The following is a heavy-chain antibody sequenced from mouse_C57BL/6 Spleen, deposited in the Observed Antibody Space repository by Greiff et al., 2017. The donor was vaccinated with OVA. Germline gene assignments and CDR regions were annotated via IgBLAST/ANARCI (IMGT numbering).Heavy chain of an antibody. CDR1: GYAFSSSW. D-gene: IGHD1-1*01. Sequence: QVQLQQSGPELVKPGASVKISCKASGYAFSSSWMNWVKQRPGKGLEWIGRIYPGDGDTNYNGKFKGKATLTADKSSSTAYMQLSSLTSEDSAVYFCARIGGSSNYFDYWGQGITLTVSS. J-gene: IGHJ2*01. CDR3: ARIGGSSNYFDY. V-gene: IGHV1-82*01. CDR2: IYPGDGDT.